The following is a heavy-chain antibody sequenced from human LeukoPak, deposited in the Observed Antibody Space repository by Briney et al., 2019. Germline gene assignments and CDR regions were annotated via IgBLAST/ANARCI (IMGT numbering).Heavy chain of an antibody. Sequence: SETLSLTCTVSGGSISSGDYYWSWIRQPPGKGLEWIGYIYYSGSTYYNPSLKSRVTISVDTFKNQFSLKLSSVTAADTAVYYCAREGYSGYDGYWGQGTLVTVSS. CDR2: IYYSGST. CDR1: GGSISSGDYY. V-gene: IGHV4-30-4*01. CDR3: AREGYSGYDGY. J-gene: IGHJ4*02. D-gene: IGHD5-12*01.